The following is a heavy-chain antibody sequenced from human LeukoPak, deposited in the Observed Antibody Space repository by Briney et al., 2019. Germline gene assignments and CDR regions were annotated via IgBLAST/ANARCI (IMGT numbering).Heavy chain of an antibody. CDR1: GFTFSDYY. D-gene: IGHD2-15*01. CDR2: ISSSGSTI. Sequence: GGSLRLSCAASGFTFSDYYMSWIRQAPGKGLEWVSYISSSGSTIYYADSVKGRFTISRDNAKNSLYLQMNSLRAEDTAEYYCAKRGGTESFYYYYYMDVWGKGTTVTVSS. V-gene: IGHV3-11*01. J-gene: IGHJ6*03. CDR3: AKRGGTESFYYYYYMDV.